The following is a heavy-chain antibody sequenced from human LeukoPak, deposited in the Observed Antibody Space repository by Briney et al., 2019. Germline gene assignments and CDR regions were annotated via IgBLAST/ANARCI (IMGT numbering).Heavy chain of an antibody. J-gene: IGHJ4*02. CDR1: GFTFDDYA. Sequence: GGSLRLSCAASGFTFDDYAMHWVRHAPGKGLEWVSGISWNSGSIGYADSVKGRFTISRDNAKNSLYLQMNSLRAEDMALYYCAKGKYDSSGYYLFDYWGQGTLVTVSS. CDR3: AKGKYDSSGYYLFDY. CDR2: ISWNSGSI. D-gene: IGHD3-22*01. V-gene: IGHV3-9*03.